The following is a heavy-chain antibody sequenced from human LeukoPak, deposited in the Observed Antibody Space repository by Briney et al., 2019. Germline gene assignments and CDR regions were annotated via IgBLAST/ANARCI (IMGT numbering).Heavy chain of an antibody. J-gene: IGHJ4*02. CDR2: IYHSGST. Sequence: SETLSLTCSVSGGSISSSNWWSWVRQPPGKGLEWIGEIYHSGSTNYNPTLKSRVTMSVDKSRNQFSLSLTSVTAADTAVYYCARGEQYGSGTVQFDYWGQGTLVTVSS. D-gene: IGHD3-10*01. CDR1: GGSISSSNW. V-gene: IGHV4-4*02. CDR3: ARGEQYGSGTVQFDY.